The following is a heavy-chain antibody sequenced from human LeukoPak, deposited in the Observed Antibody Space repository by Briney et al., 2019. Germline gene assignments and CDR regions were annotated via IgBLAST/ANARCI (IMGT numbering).Heavy chain of an antibody. V-gene: IGHV3-23*01. Sequence: PGGSLRLSCAASGFTFSSCEMNWVRQAPGKGLEWVSTFSGNDDTFYADTVKGRFTISRDNSKNTLYLQMNSLRAEDTAVYFCAKGWQRSFFDYWGQGTLVTVSS. J-gene: IGHJ4*02. CDR2: FSGNDDT. D-gene: IGHD2-15*01. CDR1: GFTFSSCE. CDR3: AKGWQRSFFDY.